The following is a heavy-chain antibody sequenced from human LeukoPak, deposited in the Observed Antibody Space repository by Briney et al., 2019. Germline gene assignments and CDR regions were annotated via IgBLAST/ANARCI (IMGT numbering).Heavy chain of an antibody. D-gene: IGHD2-15*01. V-gene: IGHV4-34*01. Sequence: PSETLSLTCAVYGGSFSGYYWSWIRQPPGKGLEWIGEINHSGSTYYNPSLKSRVTISPDTSKNQFSLKLSSVTAADTAVYYCARVAHDLYPYYFDYWGQGTLVTVSS. CDR2: INHSGST. CDR1: GGSFSGYY. CDR3: ARVAHDLYPYYFDY. J-gene: IGHJ4*02.